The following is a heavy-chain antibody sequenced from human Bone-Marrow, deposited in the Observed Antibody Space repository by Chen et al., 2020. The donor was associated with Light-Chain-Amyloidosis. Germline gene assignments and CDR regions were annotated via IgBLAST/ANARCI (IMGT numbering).Heavy chain of an antibody. J-gene: IGHJ3*02. D-gene: IGHD6-19*01. Sequence: QAQLVQSGAEVKKPGSSVRVSCQASGGIFNSYAINWLRQAPGRGLEWMGGIIPISATSDYAQKFQGRVTITADRSTSTTYMEMTSLTSEDTAIYYCAKRHKINVGGAVGGAFDIWGQGTMVTVSS. V-gene: IGHV1-69*06. CDR3: AKRHKINVGGAVGGAFDI. CDR2: IIPISATS. CDR1: GGIFNSYA.